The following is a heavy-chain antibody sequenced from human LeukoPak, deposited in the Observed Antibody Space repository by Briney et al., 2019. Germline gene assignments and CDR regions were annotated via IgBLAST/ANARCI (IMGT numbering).Heavy chain of an antibody. J-gene: IGHJ3*01. D-gene: IGHD4-17*01. CDR1: GFTFNNYA. V-gene: IGHV3-23*01. CDR2: ITGGGRT. Sequence: GGSLRLSCAVSGFTFNNYAMMWVRQAPGQGLEWVSAITGGGRTYYADPVKRRFTISRDHSKNTLYLQMNSLRAEDTALYFCARDPNGDYIGAFDFLGQGTVVTVSS. CDR3: ARDPNGDYIGAFDF.